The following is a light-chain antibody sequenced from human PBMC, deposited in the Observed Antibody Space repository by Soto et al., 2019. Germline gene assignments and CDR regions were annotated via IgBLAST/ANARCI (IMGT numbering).Light chain of an antibody. J-gene: IGLJ2*01. V-gene: IGLV2-8*01. CDR1: SSDVGGYNY. CDR2: EVS. CDR3: SSYAGSNNLGV. Sequence: QSALTQPPSAYGSAGQSVTISCTGTSSDVGGYNYVSWYQQHPGKAPKLMIYEVSKRPSGVPDRFSGSKSGNTASLTVSGLQAEDEADYYCSSYAGSNNLGVFGGGTQLTVL.